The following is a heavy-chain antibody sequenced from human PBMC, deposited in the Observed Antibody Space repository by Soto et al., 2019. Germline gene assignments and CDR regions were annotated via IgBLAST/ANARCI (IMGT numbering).Heavy chain of an antibody. CDR1: GDSIITTSYC. Sequence: QLQLQESGPGLVKPSETLSLTCTVSGDSIITTSYCWGWIRQSPGKGLDWIGTIYYGGRTYYNPSLKSRVAISIDTSNNHFSLKLTSVTTADTAVYYCARRPRAATAWFDPWGQGMLVTVSS. D-gene: IGHD2-21*02. V-gene: IGHV4-39*01. J-gene: IGHJ5*02. CDR3: ARRPRAATAWFDP. CDR2: IYYGGRT.